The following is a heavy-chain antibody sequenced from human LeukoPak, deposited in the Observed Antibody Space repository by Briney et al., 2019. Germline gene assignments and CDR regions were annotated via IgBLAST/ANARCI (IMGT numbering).Heavy chain of an antibody. J-gene: IGHJ3*02. CDR3: ARSGTHAFDI. V-gene: IGHV4-59*08. Sequence: SETLSLTCTVSGDSISSSYWSWIRQPPGKGLEWIGHIYYSGSTNYNPSLKSRVTISVTKNQFSLKLSSVTAADTAVYFCARSGTHAFDIWGQGTLVTVSS. CDR1: GDSISSSY. CDR2: IYYSGST.